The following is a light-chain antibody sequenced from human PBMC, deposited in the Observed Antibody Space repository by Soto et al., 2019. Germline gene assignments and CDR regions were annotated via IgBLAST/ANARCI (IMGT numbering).Light chain of an antibody. CDR2: EVN. CDR1: SSDVGSHNL. Sequence: QSALTQPASASGSPGQSITISCTGTSSDVGSHNLVSWYQQHPGKAPKLIIYEVNKRPSGVSNRFSGSKSGNTASLTIFGLQTGDEADYYCCSFAGSGTYVFGTGTKVTVL. J-gene: IGLJ1*01. CDR3: CSFAGSGTYV. V-gene: IGLV2-23*02.